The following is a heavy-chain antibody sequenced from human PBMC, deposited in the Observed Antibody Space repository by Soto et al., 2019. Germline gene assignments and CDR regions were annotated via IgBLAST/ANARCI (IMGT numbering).Heavy chain of an antibody. CDR1: GYTFTGYY. CDR2: INPNSGGT. J-gene: IGHJ3*02. Sequence: ASVEVSCKXSGYTFTGYYMHWVRQAPGQGLEWMGWINPNSGGTNYAQKFQGRVTMTRDTSISTAYMELSRLRSDDTAVYYCARLKGIAVADDAFDIWGQGTMVTVS. V-gene: IGHV1-2*02. CDR3: ARLKGIAVADDAFDI. D-gene: IGHD6-19*01.